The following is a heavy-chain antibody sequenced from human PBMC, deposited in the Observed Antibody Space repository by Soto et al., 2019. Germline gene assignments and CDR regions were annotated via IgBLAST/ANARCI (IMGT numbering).Heavy chain of an antibody. Sequence: ASVKVSCKASGYTFTSYGISWVRQAPGQGLEWMGWISAYNGNTNYAQKLQGRVTMTTDTSTSTAYMELRSLRSDDTAAYYCARQVGYCSGGSCYSDHYYYYGMDVWGQGTTVTVSS. CDR3: ARQVGYCSGGSCYSDHYYYYGMDV. V-gene: IGHV1-18*01. J-gene: IGHJ6*02. D-gene: IGHD2-15*01. CDR1: GYTFTSYG. CDR2: ISAYNGNT.